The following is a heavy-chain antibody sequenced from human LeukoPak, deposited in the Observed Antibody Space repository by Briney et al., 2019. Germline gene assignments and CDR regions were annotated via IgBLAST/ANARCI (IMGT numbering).Heavy chain of an antibody. CDR1: GYTFTGYY. V-gene: IGHV1-2*02. CDR3: AREGLWHCSSTSCPNWFDP. D-gene: IGHD2-2*01. J-gene: IGHJ5*02. Sequence: EASVKVSCKASGYTFTGYYMHWVRQAPGQGLEWMGWINPNSGGTNYAQKFQGRVTMTRDTSISTAYMELSRLRSDDTAVYYCAREGLWHCSSTSCPNWFDPWGQGTLVTVSS. CDR2: INPNSGGT.